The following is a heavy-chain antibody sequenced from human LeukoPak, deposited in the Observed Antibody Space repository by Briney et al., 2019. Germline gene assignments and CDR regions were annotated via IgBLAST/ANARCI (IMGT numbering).Heavy chain of an antibody. V-gene: IGHV3-20*04. CDR1: GFAFDDYG. D-gene: IGHD5-18*01. J-gene: IGHJ4*02. Sequence: GGSLRLSCAASGFAFDDYGMRWVRQAPGKGLEWVAGINWNGGSIGYADSVKGRLTISRGNAKNSLYLQINSLRAEDTALYYCARAEEDGYGFFGFDYWGQGTLVTVSS. CDR2: INWNGGSI. CDR3: ARAEEDGYGFFGFDY.